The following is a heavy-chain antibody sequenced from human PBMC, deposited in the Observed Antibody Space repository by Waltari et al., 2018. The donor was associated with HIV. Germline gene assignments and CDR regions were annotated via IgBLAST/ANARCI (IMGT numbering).Heavy chain of an antibody. CDR1: GDRVPSNGAA. CDR3: ARGGQYGGFVY. V-gene: IGHV6-1*01. D-gene: IGHD5-12*01. J-gene: IGHJ4*02. Sequence: QVELQQSGPGLVKPSQTLSLTCAISGDRVPSNGAAWNRIRQSPSRGLEWLGRTYYRSKLCNDYAVSVKSRITTNPDTSKNQFSLQLNAVTPEDTAVYYGARGGQYGGFVYWGQGTLVTVSS. CDR2: TYYRSKLCN.